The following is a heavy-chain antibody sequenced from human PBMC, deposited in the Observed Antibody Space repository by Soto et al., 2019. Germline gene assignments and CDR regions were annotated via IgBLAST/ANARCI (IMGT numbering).Heavy chain of an antibody. CDR2: LYDSWST. V-gene: IGHV4-30-4*01. Sequence: LSLTCTVSGAPFSSGGYYWSCVRDARGRGREWVGYLYDSWSTYYNPSLKRRLDIALDVSKNLFSLRLTAVTASDTAVYFCARVGYSVAELSTWGPGMLVTVS. CDR1: GAPFSSGGYY. D-gene: IGHD4-4*01. J-gene: IGHJ5*02. CDR3: ARVGYSVAELST.